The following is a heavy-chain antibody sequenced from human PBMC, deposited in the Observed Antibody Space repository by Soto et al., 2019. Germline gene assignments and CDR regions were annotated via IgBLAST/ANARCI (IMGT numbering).Heavy chain of an antibody. CDR3: ARDNCGVLYYGMDV. CDR2: IIPIFGTA. D-gene: IGHD1-1*01. J-gene: IGHJ6*02. Sequence: QVQLVQSGAEVKKPGSSVQVSCKASGGTFSSYAISWVRQAPGQGLEWMGGIIPIFGTANYAQKFQGRVTLTAGESTSTAYMELSSLRSEETAVYYCARDNCGVLYYGMDVWGQGTTVTVS. V-gene: IGHV1-69*01. CDR1: GGTFSSYA.